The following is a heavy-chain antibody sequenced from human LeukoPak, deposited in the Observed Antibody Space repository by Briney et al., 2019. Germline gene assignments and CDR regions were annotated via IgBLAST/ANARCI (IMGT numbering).Heavy chain of an antibody. CDR2: ISYDGGDK. Sequence: GKSLRLSCVASGLTIGNHAMHWVRQAPGKGLEWVSTISYDGGDKYYADSVKGRFTISRDNSKSTLYLQMNRLRADDTAVYYCARGGSRWEYDCWGQGSLVTVSS. V-gene: IGHV3-30*04. CDR3: ARGGSRWEYDC. J-gene: IGHJ4*02. D-gene: IGHD6-13*01. CDR1: GLTIGNHA.